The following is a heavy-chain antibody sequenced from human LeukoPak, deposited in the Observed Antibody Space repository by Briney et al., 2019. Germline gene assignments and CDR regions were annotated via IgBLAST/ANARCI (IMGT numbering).Heavy chain of an antibody. Sequence: GGSLRLSCAASGFALSNYDMNWVRQAPGKGLEWVSSISTSSRYIYYKDSVRGRFTISRDDAKNSLYLEMNSLRAEDTAVYYCARADCSSSTCYLRRSWFDPWGQGTLVTVSS. CDR1: GFALSNYD. D-gene: IGHD2-2*01. CDR3: ARADCSSSTCYLRRSWFDP. V-gene: IGHV3-21*01. J-gene: IGHJ5*02. CDR2: ISTSSRYI.